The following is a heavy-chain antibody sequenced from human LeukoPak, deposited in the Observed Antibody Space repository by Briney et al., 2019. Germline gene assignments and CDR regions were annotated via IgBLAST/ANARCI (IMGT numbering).Heavy chain of an antibody. J-gene: IGHJ5*02. V-gene: IGHV4-34*01. CDR2: INHSGST. CDR3: VRVGGSSWYGFASNWFDP. CDR1: GGSFSGYY. Sequence: PSETLSLTCAVYGGSFSGYYWSWIRQPPGKGLEWIGEINHSGSTNYNPSLKSRVTISIDTSKNQFSLKLSSVTAADTAVYYCVRVGGSSWYGFASNWFDPWGQGTLVTVSS. D-gene: IGHD6-13*01.